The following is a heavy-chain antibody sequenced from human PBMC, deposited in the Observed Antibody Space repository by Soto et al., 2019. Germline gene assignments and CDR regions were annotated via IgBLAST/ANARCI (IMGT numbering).Heavy chain of an antibody. Sequence: SETLSLTCTVSSGSISSGGYYWSWIRQHPGKGLEWIGYIYYSGSTYYNPSLKSRVTISVDTSKNQFSLKLSSVTAADTAVYYCARLYYYDSSGRADHAFDIWGQGTMVTVSS. V-gene: IGHV4-31*03. D-gene: IGHD3-22*01. CDR1: SGSISSGGYY. CDR2: IYYSGST. CDR3: ARLYYYDSSGRADHAFDI. J-gene: IGHJ3*02.